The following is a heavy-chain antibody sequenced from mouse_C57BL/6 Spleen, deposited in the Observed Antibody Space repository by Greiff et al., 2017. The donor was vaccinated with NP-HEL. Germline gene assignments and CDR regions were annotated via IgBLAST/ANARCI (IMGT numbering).Heavy chain of an antibody. Sequence: VQLQESGAELVRPGTSVKVSCKASGYAFTNYLIEWVKQRPGQGLEWIGVINPGSGGTNYNEKFKGKATLTADKSSSTAYMQLSSLTSEDSAVYFCASHGTLFAYWGQGTLVTVSA. CDR1: GYAFTNYL. J-gene: IGHJ3*01. D-gene: IGHD2-1*01. V-gene: IGHV1-54*01. CDR2: INPGSGGT. CDR3: ASHGTLFAY.